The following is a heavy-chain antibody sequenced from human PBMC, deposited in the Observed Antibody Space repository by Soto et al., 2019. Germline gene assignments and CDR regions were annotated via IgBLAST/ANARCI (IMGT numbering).Heavy chain of an antibody. CDR2: ILPIFGTS. CDR1: GGIFSRHG. Sequence: QVQLVQSGAEVKKPASSVKVSCKASGGIFSRHGINWVRQAPGQGLEWMGGILPIFGTSKYAEKFQGRVTITAEESTRTVYMPLSSLTSEDTGVYFCARSQGGEFQLLSAIDVWGQGTMVTVSP. V-gene: IGHV1-69*01. D-gene: IGHD2-2*01. J-gene: IGHJ3*01. CDR3: ARSQGGEFQLLSAIDV.